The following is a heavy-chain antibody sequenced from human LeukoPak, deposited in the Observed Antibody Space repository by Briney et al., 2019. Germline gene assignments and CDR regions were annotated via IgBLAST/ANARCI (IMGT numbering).Heavy chain of an antibody. V-gene: IGHV3-11*06. J-gene: IGHJ6*04. CDR2: ISLSSSYT. CDR1: GFTFSDYS. Sequence: GGSLRLSCAASGFTFSDYSMAWIRQAPGKGLEWLSYISLSSSYTNYADSVKGRFTVSRDNTKNSLDLQMNRLRAEDTALYFCARVGSGLDVWGNGTAVTVSS. D-gene: IGHD3-10*01. CDR3: ARVGSGLDV.